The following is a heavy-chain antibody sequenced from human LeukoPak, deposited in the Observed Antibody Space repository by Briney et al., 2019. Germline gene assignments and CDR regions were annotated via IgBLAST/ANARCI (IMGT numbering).Heavy chain of an antibody. V-gene: IGHV1-8*03. CDR3: ARSRDDYGDPLDY. J-gene: IGHJ4*02. CDR2: MNPNSGNT. Sequence: ASVKVSCKASGYTFTSYDINWVRQAPGQGLEWMGWMNPNSGNTGYAQKFQGRVTITRNTSISTAYMELSSLRSEDTAVYYCARSRDDYGDPLDYWGQGTLVTVSS. CDR1: GYTFTSYD. D-gene: IGHD4-17*01.